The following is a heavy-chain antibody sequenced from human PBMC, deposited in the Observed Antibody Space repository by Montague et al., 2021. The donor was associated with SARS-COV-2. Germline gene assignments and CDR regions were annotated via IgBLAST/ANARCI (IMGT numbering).Heavy chain of an antibody. Sequence: CAISGDSASSNSATWNWVRQSPSRGLEWLGRTYYRSKWYSDYAVSVRGRVTINPDTSKNQFSLQLNSVTPEDTAIYYCTSGREGNYNVMDVWGQGTTVTVSS. V-gene: IGHV6-1*01. CDR1: GDSASSNSAT. D-gene: IGHD1-1*01. CDR3: TSGREGNYNVMDV. CDR2: TYYRSKWYS. J-gene: IGHJ6*02.